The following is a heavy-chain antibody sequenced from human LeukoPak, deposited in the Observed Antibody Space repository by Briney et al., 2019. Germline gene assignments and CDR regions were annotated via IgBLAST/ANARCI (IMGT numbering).Heavy chain of an antibody. J-gene: IGHJ4*02. Sequence: SSETLSLTCTVSGGSISSSNYYWGWIRQPPGKGLEWIGSIYYSGSTYYNPSLKSRVTISVDTSKNQFSLKLTSVTAADTAVYSCARHYDFWSAYSFFDYWGQGTLVTVSS. D-gene: IGHD3-3*01. V-gene: IGHV4-39*01. CDR3: ARHYDFWSAYSFFDY. CDR1: GGSISSSNYY. CDR2: IYYSGST.